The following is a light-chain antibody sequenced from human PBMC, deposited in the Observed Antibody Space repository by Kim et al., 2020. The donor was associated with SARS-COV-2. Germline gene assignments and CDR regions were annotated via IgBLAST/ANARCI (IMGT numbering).Light chain of an antibody. CDR1: KLGDKY. V-gene: IGLV3-1*01. CDR3: QAWDSSS. CDR2: QDS. J-gene: IGLJ2*01. Sequence: VSVSPGQTASITCSGDKLGDKYACWYQQKPGQSPVLVIYQDSKRPSGIPERFSGSNSGNTATLTISGTQAMDEADYYCQAWDSSSFGGGTKVTVL.